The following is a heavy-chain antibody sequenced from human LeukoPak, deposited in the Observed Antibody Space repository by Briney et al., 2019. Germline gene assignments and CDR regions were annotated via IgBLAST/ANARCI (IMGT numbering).Heavy chain of an antibody. CDR3: AKAMGVEIVATASDY. CDR1: GFTFSSYG. V-gene: IGHV3-30*02. Sequence: GGSLRLSCAASGFTFSSYGMHWVRQAPGKGLEWVACIRYDGSNKYYADSVKGRFTISRDNSKNTLYLQMNSLRAEDTAVYYCAKAMGVEIVATASDYWGQGTLVTVSS. CDR2: IRYDGSNK. D-gene: IGHD5-12*01. J-gene: IGHJ4*02.